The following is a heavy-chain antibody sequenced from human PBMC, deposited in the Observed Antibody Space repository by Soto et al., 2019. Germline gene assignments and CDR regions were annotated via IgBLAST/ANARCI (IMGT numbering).Heavy chain of an antibody. J-gene: IGHJ3*01. D-gene: IGHD3-16*01. V-gene: IGHV1-69*01. CDR2: IIPVFDKA. CDR1: GGSFGSSA. CDR3: ARLRRDWGDAFDL. Sequence: QVQLVQSGADVNKPGSSVNVSCKTSGGSFGSSAISWVRQAPAQGLEWMGEIIPVFDKANYAQNFQGRLTITADELTGTVFMELSSLRSEDTAVYFCARLRRDWGDAFDLWGLGTFVTVSS.